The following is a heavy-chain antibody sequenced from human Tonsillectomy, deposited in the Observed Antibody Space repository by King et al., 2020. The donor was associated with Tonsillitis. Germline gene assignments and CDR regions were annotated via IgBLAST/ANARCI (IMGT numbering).Heavy chain of an antibody. Sequence: VQLVESGGGLVKPGGSLRLSCAVSGFTFSNAWMRWVRQAPGKGLEWVGRIKSKIDGGTKDYAAPVRGSITISRDDSKNTLYMKMNSLKTEDTAVYYCTADACGEDLSSGWYSGAGGWGQGTLVTVSS. CDR1: GFTFSNAW. V-gene: IGHV3-15*01. CDR2: IKSKIDGGTK. CDR3: TADACGEDLSSGWYSGAGG. J-gene: IGHJ4*02. D-gene: IGHD6-19*01.